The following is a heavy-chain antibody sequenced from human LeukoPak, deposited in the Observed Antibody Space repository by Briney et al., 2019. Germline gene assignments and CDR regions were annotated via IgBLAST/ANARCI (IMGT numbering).Heavy chain of an antibody. Sequence: PGGSLRLSCAASGFTFDDYGMSWARQAPGRGLEWVSGINWNGGSTGYADSVKGRFTISRDNAKNSLYLQMNSLRAEDTALYYCARDQSAGYSSNDFDYWGQGTLVTVSS. D-gene: IGHD6-13*01. V-gene: IGHV3-20*04. J-gene: IGHJ4*02. CDR3: ARDQSAGYSSNDFDY. CDR1: GFTFDDYG. CDR2: INWNGGST.